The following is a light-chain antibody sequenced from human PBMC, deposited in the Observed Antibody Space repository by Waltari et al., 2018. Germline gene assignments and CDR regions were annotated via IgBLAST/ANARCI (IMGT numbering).Light chain of an antibody. CDR2: VNSDGSH. CDR3: QTWGTGIGV. J-gene: IGLJ3*02. CDR1: SGHRNTA. V-gene: IGLV4-69*02. Sequence: QLVLTQSPSASASLGPSVNPTSPLRSGHRNTAIVWHPQQPEKGPRYLMRVNSDGSHNKGDGIPDRFSGSSSGAERYLTISSLQSEDEADYYCQTWGTGIGVFGGGTKLTVL.